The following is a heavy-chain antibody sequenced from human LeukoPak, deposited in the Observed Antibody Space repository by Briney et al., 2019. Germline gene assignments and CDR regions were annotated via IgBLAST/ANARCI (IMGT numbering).Heavy chain of an antibody. CDR2: ISADAVDT. CDR3: AKDIWWSVS. D-gene: IGHD2-8*02. J-gene: IGHJ5*02. CDR1: GFTFSNHA. Sequence: GGSLRLSCVASGFTFSNHAMTWVRQAPGKGLEWVSAISADAVDTFYAPSVKGRFTISRDNSKNTLYLQINSLRAEDTAIYYCAKDIWWSVSWGQGTLVTVSS. V-gene: IGHV3-23*01.